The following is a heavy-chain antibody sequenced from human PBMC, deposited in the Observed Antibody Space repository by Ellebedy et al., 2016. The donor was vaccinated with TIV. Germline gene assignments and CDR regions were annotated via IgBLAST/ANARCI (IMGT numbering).Heavy chain of an antibody. CDR1: GGSLRGYY. Sequence: MPSETLSLTCAVSGGSLRGYYWSWIRQPPGKGLEWIGEIVHTGATNYNPSLKSRVSISQDTSKSQFSLQLSSVAAADTAVYYCARGRPAVVGALNYGLDVWGQGTTVTVSS. CDR3: ARGRPAVVGALNYGLDV. CDR2: IVHTGAT. V-gene: IGHV4-34*01. D-gene: IGHD6-19*01. J-gene: IGHJ6*02.